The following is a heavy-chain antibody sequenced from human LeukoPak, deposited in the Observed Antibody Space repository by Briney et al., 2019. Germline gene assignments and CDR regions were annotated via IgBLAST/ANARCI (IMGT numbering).Heavy chain of an antibody. V-gene: IGHV4-61*02. Sequence: SETLSLTCTVSGGSISSGSYYWSWIRQPAGKGLEWIGRIYTSGSTNYNPSLKSRATISVDTSKNQFSLKLSSVTAADTAVYYCARESHQGVVVVAATRNYYYYMDVWGKGTTVTVSS. CDR3: ARESHQGVVVVAATRNYYYYMDV. D-gene: IGHD2-15*01. CDR2: IYTSGST. CDR1: GGSISSGSYY. J-gene: IGHJ6*03.